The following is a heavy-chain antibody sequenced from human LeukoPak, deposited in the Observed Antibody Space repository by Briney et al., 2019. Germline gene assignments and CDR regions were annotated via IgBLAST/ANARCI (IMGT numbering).Heavy chain of an antibody. CDR3: ASQVTIFGGGKYFDY. D-gene: IGHD3-3*01. CDR1: GFTFSRYK. Sequence: GGSLRLSCAASGFTFSRYKMNWVRQAPGKGLEWVSSISSSSSYIYYADSVKGRFTISRDNAKNSLYLQMNSLRAEDTAVYYCASQVTIFGGGKYFDYWGQGTLVTVSS. CDR2: ISSSSSYI. V-gene: IGHV3-21*04. J-gene: IGHJ4*02.